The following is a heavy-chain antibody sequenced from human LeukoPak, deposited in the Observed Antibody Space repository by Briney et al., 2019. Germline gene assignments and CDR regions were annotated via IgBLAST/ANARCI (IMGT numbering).Heavy chain of an antibody. J-gene: IGHJ4*02. D-gene: IGHD3-22*01. V-gene: IGHV4-59*01. CDR3: ARERKNYYDSSGYVDY. Sequence: PSETLSLTCTVSGGSISNYYWSWIRQPPGKGLEWIGYIYYSGSTNYNPSLKSRVTISVDTSKNQFSLKLSSVTAADTAVYYCARERKNYYDSSGYVDYWGQGTLVTVSS. CDR1: GGSISNYY. CDR2: IYYSGST.